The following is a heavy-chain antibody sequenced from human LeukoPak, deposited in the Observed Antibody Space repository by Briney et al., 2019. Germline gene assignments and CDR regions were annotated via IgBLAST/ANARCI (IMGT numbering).Heavy chain of an antibody. D-gene: IGHD3-9*01. Sequence: GGSLRLSCAASGFTVSSNFMSWVRQAPGKGLEWVSVIYSGGSTYYTDSVKGRFTISRDNSKNTLYLQMNSLRVEDTAVYYCALGLVTDYWGQGTLVTVSS. V-gene: IGHV3-66*01. CDR3: ALGLVTDY. CDR1: GFTVSSNF. CDR2: IYSGGST. J-gene: IGHJ4*02.